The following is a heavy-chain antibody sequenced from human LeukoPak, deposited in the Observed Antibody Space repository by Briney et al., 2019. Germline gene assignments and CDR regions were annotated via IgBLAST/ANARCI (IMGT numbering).Heavy chain of an antibody. V-gene: IGHV1-8*03. CDR3: ARALTSWSPFYYYYYYMDV. Sequence: GASVKVSCKASGYTFTGYYMHWVRQAPGQGLEWMGWMNPNSGNTGYAQKFQGRVTITRNTSISTAYMELSSLRSEDTAVYYCARALTSWSPFYYYYYYMDVWGKGTTVTVSS. J-gene: IGHJ6*03. CDR1: GYTFTGYY. CDR2: MNPNSGNT. D-gene: IGHD2-2*01.